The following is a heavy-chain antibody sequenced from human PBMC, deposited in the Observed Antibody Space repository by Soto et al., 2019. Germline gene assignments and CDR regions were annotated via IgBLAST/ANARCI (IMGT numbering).Heavy chain of an antibody. D-gene: IGHD5-18*01. V-gene: IGHV3-48*01. CDR3: ARGFRGYTYADS. CDR1: GFTFSSYA. Sequence: PGGSLRLSCAASGFTFSSYAMSWVRQAPGKGLEWVSAISSSSGTIYYADSVKGRFTISRDNAENSLYLQMNSLRAEDTAVYYCARGFRGYTYADSWGQGTLVTVSS. CDR2: ISSSSGTI. J-gene: IGHJ4*02.